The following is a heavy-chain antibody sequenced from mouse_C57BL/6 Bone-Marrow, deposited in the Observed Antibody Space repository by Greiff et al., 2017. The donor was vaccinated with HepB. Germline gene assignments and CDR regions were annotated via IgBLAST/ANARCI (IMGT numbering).Heavy chain of an antibody. CDR3: ARDGTGTVPFAY. D-gene: IGHD4-1*01. V-gene: IGHV7-1*01. CDR2: SRNKANDYTT. CDR1: GFTFSDFY. J-gene: IGHJ3*01. Sequence: EVQLVESGGGLVQPGRSLRLSCATSGFTFSDFYMEWVRQAPGKGLEWIAASRNKANDYTTEYSASVKGRFNVTRDASQTIIYLQMNALRAEDTAFYYCARDGTGTVPFAYWGQGTLVTVSA.